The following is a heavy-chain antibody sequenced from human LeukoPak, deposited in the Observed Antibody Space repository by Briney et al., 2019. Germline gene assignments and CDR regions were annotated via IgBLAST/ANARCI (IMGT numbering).Heavy chain of an antibody. CDR3: TRGGDSSGYYLNWFDP. V-gene: IGHV3-49*03. CDR1: GFTFGDYA. Sequence: GGSLRLSCIASGFTFGDYAMSWFRQAPGKGLEWVGFIRSKAYGGTTEYAASVKGRFTISRDDSKSIAYLQMNSLKTEDTAVYYCTRGGDSSGYYLNWFDPWGQGTLVTVSS. J-gene: IGHJ5*02. D-gene: IGHD3-22*01. CDR2: IRSKAYGGTT.